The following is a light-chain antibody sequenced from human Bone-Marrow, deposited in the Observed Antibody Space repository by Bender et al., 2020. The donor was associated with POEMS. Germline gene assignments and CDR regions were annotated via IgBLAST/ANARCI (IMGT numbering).Light chain of an antibody. J-gene: IGLJ3*02. V-gene: IGLV1-40*01. Sequence: QSVLTQPPSVSGAPGQRVTISCTGTSSNIGSRYDVHWYQQFPGTAPKLLIYGNRNRPSGVPDRFSGSKSGTSASLAISDIQSEDEGDYYCSSWDDSLSGWVFGGGTKLTVL. CDR3: SSWDDSLSGWV. CDR2: GNR. CDR1: SSNIGSRYD.